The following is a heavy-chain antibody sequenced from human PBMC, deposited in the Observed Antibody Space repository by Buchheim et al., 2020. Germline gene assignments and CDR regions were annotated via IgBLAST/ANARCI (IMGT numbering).Heavy chain of an antibody. CDR1: GGSFSGYY. Sequence: QVQLQQWGAGLLKPSETLSLTCAVYGGSFSGYYWSWIRQPPGKGLEGIGEINHSGSTNYNPSLKSRVTISVDKSKNQFSLNLSAVTAADTAVYYCAREVDTAMVLDYWGQGTL. CDR2: INHSGST. V-gene: IGHV4-34*01. J-gene: IGHJ4*02. D-gene: IGHD5-18*01. CDR3: AREVDTAMVLDY.